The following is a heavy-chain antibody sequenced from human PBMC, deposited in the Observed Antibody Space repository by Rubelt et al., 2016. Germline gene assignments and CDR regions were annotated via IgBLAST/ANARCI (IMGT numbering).Heavy chain of an antibody. CDR2: MNPNSGGT. Sequence: QVQLVQSGAEVKKPGASVKVSCKASGYTFTSYDINWVRQATGQGLEWMGWMNPNSGGTNYAQKFQGRVTMTRDTSISTGYMELSRLRSDDTAVYYCAGCYGSGSYGNWFDPWGQGTLVTVSS. J-gene: IGHJ5*02. D-gene: IGHD3-10*01. CDR1: GYTFTSYD. V-gene: IGHV1-2*02. CDR3: AGCYGSGSYGNWFDP.